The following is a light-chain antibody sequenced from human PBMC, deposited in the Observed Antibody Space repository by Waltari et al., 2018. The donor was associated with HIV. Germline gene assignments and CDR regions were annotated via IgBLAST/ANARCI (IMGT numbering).Light chain of an antibody. J-gene: IGLJ1*01. Sequence: QSALTQPASVSGSPGQSITISCTGTSSDVGGYNYVSWYQQHPGKVPKLMIYDVSNRPSGVSNRFSGSKSGNTASLTISGLQAEDEADYYCSSYTSTYVFGTGTKVTVL. CDR2: DVS. CDR3: SSYTSTYV. V-gene: IGLV2-14*01. CDR1: SSDVGGYNY.